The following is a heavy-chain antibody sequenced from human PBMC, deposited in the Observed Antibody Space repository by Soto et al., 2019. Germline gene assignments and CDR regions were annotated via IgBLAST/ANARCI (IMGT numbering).Heavy chain of an antibody. J-gene: IGHJ6*02. CDR1: GFTFGDYA. CDR2: IRSKAYGGTT. D-gene: IGHD6-13*01. CDR3: TRGYSSSWYGYYYYGMDV. V-gene: IGHV3-49*03. Sequence: GGSLRLSCTASGFTFGDYAMSWFRQAPGKGLEWVGFIRSKAYGGTTEYAASVKGRFTISRDDSKSIAYLQMNSLKTEDTAVYYCTRGYSSSWYGYYYYGMDVWGQGTTVTVSS.